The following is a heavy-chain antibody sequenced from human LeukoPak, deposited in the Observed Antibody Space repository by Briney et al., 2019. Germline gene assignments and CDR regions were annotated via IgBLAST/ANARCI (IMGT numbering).Heavy chain of an antibody. CDR1: RGTFSDYA. Sequence: ASVKVSCKASRGTFSDYAITWVWQAPGQGLEWMGGIIPMFNTVNYAQKLQGRVTITTDESTTTAYMELSRLRFEDTAVYYCARQTNYFASSGYSYWGQGTLVTVSS. V-gene: IGHV1-69*05. CDR2: IIPMFNTV. CDR3: ARQTNYFASSGYSY. D-gene: IGHD3-22*01. J-gene: IGHJ4*02.